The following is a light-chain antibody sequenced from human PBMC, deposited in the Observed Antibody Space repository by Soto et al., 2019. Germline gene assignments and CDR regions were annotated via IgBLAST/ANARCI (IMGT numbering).Light chain of an antibody. CDR3: QQYHSYWT. CDR2: DAF. J-gene: IGKJ1*01. Sequence: DIQMTQSPSTLSASVGDRVTITCRASQSIKNWLAWYQQKPGKVPQLLIYDAFKLQSGVPSRFSGSGSGTEFTLTINTLQPDDSATYYCQQYHSYWTFGQGTKVDIK. CDR1: QSIKNW. V-gene: IGKV1-5*01.